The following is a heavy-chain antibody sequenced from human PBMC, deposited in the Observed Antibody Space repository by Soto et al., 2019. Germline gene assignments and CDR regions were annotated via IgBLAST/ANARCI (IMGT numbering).Heavy chain of an antibody. CDR1: GYTFTSYY. J-gene: IGHJ4*02. CDR2: INPSGGST. Sequence: ASVKVSCKASGYTFTSYYMHWVRQAPGQGLEWMGIINPSGGSTSYAQKFQGRVTMTRDTSTSTVYMELSSLRSEDTAVYYCAIDREYSSSWYRPFASVLASIDYWGQGTLVTVSS. D-gene: IGHD6-13*01. V-gene: IGHV1-46*01. CDR3: AIDREYSSSWYRPFASVLASIDY.